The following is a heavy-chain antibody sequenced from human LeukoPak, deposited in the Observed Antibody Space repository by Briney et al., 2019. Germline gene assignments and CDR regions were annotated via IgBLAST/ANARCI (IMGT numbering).Heavy chain of an antibody. CDR2: IGARDGRT. Sequence: GGSLRLSCAASGFTFRNYAMTWVRQAPGKGLDWVALIGARDGRTYYADPVKGRFTISRDNFKNTLYLQMNSLRAEDTAIYYCAKGLYDYALDVWGQGTAVTASS. CDR1: GFTFRNYA. J-gene: IGHJ6*02. V-gene: IGHV3-23*01. CDR3: AKGLYDYALDV.